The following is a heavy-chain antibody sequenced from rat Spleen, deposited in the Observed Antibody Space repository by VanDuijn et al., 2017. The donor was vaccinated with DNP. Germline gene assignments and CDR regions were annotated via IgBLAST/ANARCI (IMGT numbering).Heavy chain of an antibody. Sequence: EVQLVESGGGLVQPGRSLKLSCAASGFSFSDFYMAWVRQAPTKGLEWVASITSSGGSTYYPDSVKGRFTISRDNAKNTLYLQMNSLRSEDTATYYCARDSVTTSYFDYWGQGVMVTVSS. D-gene: IGHD1-10*01. CDR1: GFSFSDFY. CDR2: ITSSGGST. J-gene: IGHJ2*01. CDR3: ARDSVTTSYFDY. V-gene: IGHV5-25*01.